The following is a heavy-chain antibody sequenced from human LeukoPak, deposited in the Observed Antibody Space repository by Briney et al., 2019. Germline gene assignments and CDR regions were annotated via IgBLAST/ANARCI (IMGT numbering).Heavy chain of an antibody. J-gene: IGHJ5*02. D-gene: IGHD1-1*01. V-gene: IGHV4-4*02. CDR2: IYHSGST. CDR3: DRRVQYVVSQHGNWFDP. Sequence: KPSETLSLTCAVSGDSISSSNWWSWVRQPPGKGLEWIGEIYHSGSTNYNPSLKSRVTISVDKSKNQFSLKLSSVTAADTAVYYCDRRVQYVVSQHGNWFDPWGQGTLVTVSS. CDR1: GDSISSSNW.